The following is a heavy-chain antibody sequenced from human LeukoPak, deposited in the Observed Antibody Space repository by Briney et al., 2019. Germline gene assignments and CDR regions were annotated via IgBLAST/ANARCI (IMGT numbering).Heavy chain of an antibody. V-gene: IGHV3-9*01. J-gene: IGHJ4*01. CDR1: GVNLRDHA. CDR2: IYWDGRS. CDR3: TKDVLAGGLDY. D-gene: IGHD3-3*02. Sequence: TGRSLRLSCVGSGVNLRDHAMHWVRHVPGKGLEWVSGIYWDGRSDCADSVRGRFTTSRDNAKNSLYLQMNSLRVEDTALYYCTKDVLAGGLDYWGPGTLVTVSS.